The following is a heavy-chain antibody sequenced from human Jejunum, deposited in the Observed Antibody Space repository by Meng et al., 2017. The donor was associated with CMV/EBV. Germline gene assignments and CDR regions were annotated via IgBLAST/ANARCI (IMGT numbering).Heavy chain of an antibody. V-gene: IGHV3-30*02. J-gene: IGHJ4*02. CDR3: VKDRGVPYYESLTGYSYFDY. CDR1: TYG. CDR2: ISNDGSNK. Sequence: TYGMHWVRQAPGKGLEWVTFISNDGSNKYYGDSVKGRFTISRDNSKNTLYLRMNSLRAEDTSVYYCVKDRGVPYYESLTGYSYFDYWGQGALVTVSS. D-gene: IGHD3-9*01.